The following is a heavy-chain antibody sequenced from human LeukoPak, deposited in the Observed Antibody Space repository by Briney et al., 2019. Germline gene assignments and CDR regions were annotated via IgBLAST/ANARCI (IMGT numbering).Heavy chain of an antibody. J-gene: IGHJ6*03. CDR2: IRYDGSNK. CDR3: AKPLLTAYYYMDV. D-gene: IGHD2-15*01. CDR1: GFTFSSYG. Sequence: GGSLRLSCAASGFTFSSYGMHWVRQAPGKGLEWVAFIRYDGSNKYYADSVKGRFTISRDNSKNTPYLQMNSLRAEDTAVYYCAKPLLTAYYYMDVWGKGTTVTISS. V-gene: IGHV3-30*02.